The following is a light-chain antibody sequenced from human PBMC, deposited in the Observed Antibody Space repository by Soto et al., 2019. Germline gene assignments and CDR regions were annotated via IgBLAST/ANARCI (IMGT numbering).Light chain of an antibody. J-gene: IGKJ1*01. CDR2: GAS. CDR1: QTINNN. CDR3: QQYNNWPPWT. V-gene: IGKV3D-15*01. Sequence: TQSPGTLSLSPGERVTLSCKASQTINNNYVAWYQQRPGRAPRLLVYGASARATGIPDRFRGSGAGTEFTLTISSLQSEDFAVYFCQQYNNWPPWTFGQGTKVDIK.